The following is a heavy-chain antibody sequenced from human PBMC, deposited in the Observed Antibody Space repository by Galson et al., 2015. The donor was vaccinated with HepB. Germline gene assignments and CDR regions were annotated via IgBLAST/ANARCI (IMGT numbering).Heavy chain of an antibody. Sequence: LRLSCAGSGLAFNTFGLHWVRQSPGKGLEWVAVISYDGSNEHYADSVKGRFIISRDNSKNKLYLEMNSLKTDDAATYYCARSPVSYCSTASCYRFDSWGPGTLVTVSS. J-gene: IGHJ4*02. CDR3: ARSPVSYCSTASCYRFDS. CDR2: ISYDGSNE. D-gene: IGHD2-2*01. CDR1: GLAFNTFG. V-gene: IGHV3-30*03.